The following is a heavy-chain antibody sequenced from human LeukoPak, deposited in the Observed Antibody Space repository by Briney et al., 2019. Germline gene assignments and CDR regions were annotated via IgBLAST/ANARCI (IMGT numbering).Heavy chain of an antibody. Sequence: ASVKVSCKASGYTFTGYYMHWVRQAPGQGLEWMGWINPNSGGTNYAQKFQGRVTMTRDTSISTAYMELSRLRSDDTAVYYCARAEYCSGGSCLTLYFDYWGQGTLVSVSS. D-gene: IGHD2-15*01. J-gene: IGHJ4*02. V-gene: IGHV1-2*02. CDR1: GYTFTGYY. CDR3: ARAEYCSGGSCLTLYFDY. CDR2: INPNSGGT.